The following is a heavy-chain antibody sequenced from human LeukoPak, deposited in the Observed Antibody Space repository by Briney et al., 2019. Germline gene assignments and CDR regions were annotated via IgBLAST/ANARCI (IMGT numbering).Heavy chain of an antibody. CDR1: GGSFSGYY. CDR3: ARRAYVWGSYRHYWYFDL. CDR2: INHSGST. Sequence: SETLSLTCAVYGGSFSGYYWSWIRQPPGKGLEWIGEINHSGSTNYNPSLKSRVTISVDTSKNQFSLKLSSVTAADTAVYYCARRAYVWGSYRHYWYFDLWGRGTLVTVSS. V-gene: IGHV4-34*01. J-gene: IGHJ2*01. D-gene: IGHD3-16*02.